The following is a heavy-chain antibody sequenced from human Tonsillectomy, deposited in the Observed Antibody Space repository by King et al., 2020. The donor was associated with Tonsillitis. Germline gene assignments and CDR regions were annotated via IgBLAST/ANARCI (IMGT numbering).Heavy chain of an antibody. Sequence: QLVQSGAEVKKPGSSVKVSCKASGSTFSSYAINWVRQAPGQRLEWMGEIIPMSGTANYAQKFQDRVTITADESTTTASMELRSLRSEDTAVYYCAIVVDFGGGACSTPFRDGFDMWGQGTMVTVSS. CDR2: IIPMSGTA. CDR3: AIVVDFGGGACSTPFRDGFDM. CDR1: GSTFSSYA. V-gene: IGHV1-69*01. D-gene: IGHD2-21*02. J-gene: IGHJ3*02.